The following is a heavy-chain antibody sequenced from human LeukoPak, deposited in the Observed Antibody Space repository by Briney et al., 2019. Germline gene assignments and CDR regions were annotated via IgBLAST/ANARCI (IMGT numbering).Heavy chain of an antibody. V-gene: IGHV3-21*01. D-gene: IGHD2-8*02. CDR2: ISSSSSYI. CDR1: GFTFSSYS. Sequence: GGSLRLSCAASGFTFSSYSMNWVRQAPGKGLEWVSSISSSSSYIYYADSVKGRFTISRDNAKNPLYLQMNSLRAEDTAVYYCARVGGSTGQYDYWGQGTLVTVSS. J-gene: IGHJ4*02. CDR3: ARVGGSTGQYDY.